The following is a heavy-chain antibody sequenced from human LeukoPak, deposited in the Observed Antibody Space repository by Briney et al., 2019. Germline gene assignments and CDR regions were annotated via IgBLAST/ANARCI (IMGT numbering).Heavy chain of an antibody. CDR3: ARDVLRFLEFDPDAFDI. V-gene: IGHV3-48*01. J-gene: IGHJ3*02. Sequence: PGGSLRLSCAASGFTVSSNYMSWVRQAPGKGLEWVSYISSSSSTIYYADSVKGRFTISRDNAKNSLYLQMNSLRAEDTAVYYCARDVLRFLEFDPDAFDIWGQGTMVTVSS. D-gene: IGHD3-3*01. CDR2: ISSSSSTI. CDR1: GFTVSSNY.